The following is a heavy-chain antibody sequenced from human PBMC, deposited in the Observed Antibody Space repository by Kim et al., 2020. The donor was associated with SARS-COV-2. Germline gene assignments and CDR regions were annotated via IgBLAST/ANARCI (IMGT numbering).Heavy chain of an antibody. V-gene: IGHV3-74*01. Sequence: GGSLRLSCAASGFAFSSYGMRWARQAPGKGLVWVSRIKDDGSGICYADSVKGRFTVSRDNAKNTLYLQMDSLRAEDTAVYYCARESYSSVYDWGQGTLVSVSS. CDR3: ARESYSSVYD. D-gene: IGHD1-26*01. CDR2: IKDDGSGI. J-gene: IGHJ4*02. CDR1: GFAFSSYG.